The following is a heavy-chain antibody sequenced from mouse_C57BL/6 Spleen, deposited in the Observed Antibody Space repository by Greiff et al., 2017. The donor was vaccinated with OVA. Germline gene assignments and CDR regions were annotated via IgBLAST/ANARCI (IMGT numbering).Heavy chain of an antibody. J-gene: IGHJ4*01. CDR3: ARKSTTVVEGNYAMDY. Sequence: QVQLQQSGAELARPGASVKLSCKASGYTFTSSGISWVKQRTGQGLEWIGEIYPRSGNTYYNEKFKGKATLTADKSSSTAYMELRSLTSEDSAVYFCARKSTTVVEGNYAMDYWGQGTSVTVSS. CDR1: GYTFTSSG. V-gene: IGHV1-81*01. CDR2: IYPRSGNT. D-gene: IGHD1-1*01.